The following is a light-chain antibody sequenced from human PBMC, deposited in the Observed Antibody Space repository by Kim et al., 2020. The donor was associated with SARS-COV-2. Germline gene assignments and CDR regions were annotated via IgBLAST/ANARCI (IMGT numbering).Light chain of an antibody. CDR3: QKYNSAPRT. V-gene: IGKV1-27*01. CDR2: AAS. Sequence: ASVGDRVSITGRASQGISNFLAWYQQKPGKVPQLLIYAASTLQSGVPSRFSGSGSGTDFTLTISSLQPEDGATYYCQKYNSAPRTFGPGTKVDIK. J-gene: IGKJ3*01. CDR1: QGISNF.